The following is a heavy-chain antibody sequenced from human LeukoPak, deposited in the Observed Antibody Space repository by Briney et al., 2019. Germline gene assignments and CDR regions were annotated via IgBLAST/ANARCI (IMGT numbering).Heavy chain of an antibody. CDR2: VWYDGSNK. Sequence: GGSLRPSCAASGFAFSRSGMHWVRQAPGKGLEWVAVVWYDGSNKHYADSVKGRFTISRDNSNNTLYLQMNSLRAEDTAVYYCARDPKYSNSWFFDYWGQGTLVTVSS. CDR1: GFAFSRSG. J-gene: IGHJ4*02. V-gene: IGHV3-33*01. D-gene: IGHD6-13*01. CDR3: ARDPKYSNSWFFDY.